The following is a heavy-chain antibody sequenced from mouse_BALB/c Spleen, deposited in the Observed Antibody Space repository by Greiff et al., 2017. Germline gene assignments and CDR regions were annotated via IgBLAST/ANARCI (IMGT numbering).Heavy chain of an antibody. CDR3: ARVDYDYDAWFAY. D-gene: IGHD2-4*01. CDR1: GYTFTSYY. CDR2: IYPGNVNT. J-gene: IGHJ3*01. V-gene: IGHV1S56*01. Sequence: QVHVKQSGPELVKPGASVRISCKASGYTFTSYYIHWVKQRPGQGLEWIGWIYPGNVNTKYNEKFKGKATLTADKSSSTAYMQLSSLTSEDSAVYFCARVDYDYDAWFAYWGQGTLVTVSA.